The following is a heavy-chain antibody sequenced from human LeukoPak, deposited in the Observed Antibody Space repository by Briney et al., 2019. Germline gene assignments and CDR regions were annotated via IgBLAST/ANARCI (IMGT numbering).Heavy chain of an antibody. V-gene: IGHV3-21*01. CDR2: ISGSSSHV. Sequence: PGGSLRLSCEASGFSFSIYNMTWVRLAPGKGLEWVSSISGSSSHVWYADSVKGRFTSSRDNAKNSLYLQMSSLRVEDTAVYYCARDQYYSDSSGCPYDIWGQGTMVTVSS. CDR1: GFSFSIYN. CDR3: ARDQYYSDSSGCPYDI. J-gene: IGHJ3*02. D-gene: IGHD3-22*01.